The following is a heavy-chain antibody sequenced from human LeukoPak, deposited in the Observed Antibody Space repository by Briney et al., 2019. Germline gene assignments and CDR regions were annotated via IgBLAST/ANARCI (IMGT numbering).Heavy chain of an antibody. CDR3: ATGTDYYDSSGFLGE. CDR1: GGTFSSYA. CDR2: MNPNSGNT. V-gene: IGHV1-8*03. Sequence: ASVKVSCKASGGTFSSYAINWVRQATGQGLEWMGWMNPNSGNTGYAQKFQGRVTITRNTSISTAYMELSSLRSEDTAVYYCATGTDYYDSSGFLGEWGQGTLVTVSS. D-gene: IGHD3-22*01. J-gene: IGHJ4*02.